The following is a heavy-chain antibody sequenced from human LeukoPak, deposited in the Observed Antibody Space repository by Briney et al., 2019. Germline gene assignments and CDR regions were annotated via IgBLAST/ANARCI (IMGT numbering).Heavy chain of an antibody. D-gene: IGHD1-26*01. CDR1: GFTFSNYG. V-gene: IGHV3-30*02. CDR3: ARGGVGVGATPADY. Sequence: GGSLRLSCTASGFTFSNYGFHWVRQAPGKGLEWVAFIQSGESNKHYADSVKGRFTVSRDNSKNTLYLQMNSLRPEDTAVYYCARGGVGVGATPADYWGQGTLVTVSS. CDR2: IQSGESNK. J-gene: IGHJ4*02.